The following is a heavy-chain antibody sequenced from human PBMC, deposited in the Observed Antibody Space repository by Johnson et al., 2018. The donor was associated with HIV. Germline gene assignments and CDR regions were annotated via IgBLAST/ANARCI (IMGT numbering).Heavy chain of an antibody. D-gene: IGHD3-22*01. CDR1: GFTFSTYW. CDR3: ARECQYSYASSVCTYDAFDI. CDR2: INSDGSST. V-gene: IGHV3-74*01. Sequence: VQLVESGGGLVQPGGSLRLSCAASGFTFSTYWMHWVRQAPGKGLVWVSRINSDGSSTNYADSVKGRFTISRDNAKNTLYVQMNSLRAEDTAVYYCARECQYSYASSVCTYDAFDIWGQGTMVTVYS. J-gene: IGHJ3*02.